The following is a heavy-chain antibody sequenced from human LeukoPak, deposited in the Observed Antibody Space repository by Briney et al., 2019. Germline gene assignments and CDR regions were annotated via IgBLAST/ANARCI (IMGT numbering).Heavy chain of an antibody. Sequence: PGRSLRLSCAASGFTFRSYAIHWVRQAPGKGLEWVSAISGSGGSTYYADSVKGRFTISRDNSKNTLYLQMNSLGAEDTAVYYCARRLPVAGTRPFDYWGQGTLVTVSS. CDR3: ARRLPVAGTRPFDY. D-gene: IGHD6-19*01. CDR1: GFTFRSYA. CDR2: ISGSGGST. J-gene: IGHJ4*02. V-gene: IGHV3-23*01.